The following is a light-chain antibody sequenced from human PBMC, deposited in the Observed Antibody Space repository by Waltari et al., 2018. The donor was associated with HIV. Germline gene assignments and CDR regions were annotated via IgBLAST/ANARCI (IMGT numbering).Light chain of an antibody. CDR1: SSNIGRNY. Sequence: QSVLTQPPSASGTPGQRVTISCSGSSSNIGRNYVYWYQQFPGTAPKLLIYRYNQRPSGVPALFSGSKSGTSASLAISGLRSEDEADYYCAAWDDSLSAWVCGGGTKLTVL. CDR2: RYN. V-gene: IGLV1-47*01. CDR3: AAWDDSLSAWV. J-gene: IGLJ3*02.